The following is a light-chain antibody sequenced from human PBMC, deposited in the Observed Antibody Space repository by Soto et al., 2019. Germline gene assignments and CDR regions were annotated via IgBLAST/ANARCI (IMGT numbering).Light chain of an antibody. J-gene: IGKJ1*01. CDR1: QSISSW. Sequence: DIQMTQSPSTLSAFVGDRVTITCRASQSISSWLAWYRQKPGKAPKLLIYDASSLESGVPSTFSGSGAGTEFTLTISSLQPDDFATYYCQQYSSYTWTFGQGTQVDIK. CDR2: DAS. V-gene: IGKV1-5*01. CDR3: QQYSSYTWT.